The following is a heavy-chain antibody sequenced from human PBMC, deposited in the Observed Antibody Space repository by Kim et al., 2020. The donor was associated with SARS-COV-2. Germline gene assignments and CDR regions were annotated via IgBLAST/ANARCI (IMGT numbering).Heavy chain of an antibody. V-gene: IGHV5-51*01. D-gene: IGHD6-13*01. CDR1: GYSFTSYW. CDR2: IYPGDSDT. CDR3: ARTSGSRRRVNWFDP. Sequence: GESLKISCKGSGYSFTSYWIGWVRQMPGKGLEWMGIIYPGDSDTRYSPSFQGQVTISADKSISTAYLQCSSLKASDSAMYYCARTSGSRRRVNWFDPWGQGTLVSVSA. J-gene: IGHJ5*02.